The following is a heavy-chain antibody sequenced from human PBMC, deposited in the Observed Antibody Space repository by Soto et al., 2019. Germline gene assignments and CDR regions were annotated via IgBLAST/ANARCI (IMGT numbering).Heavy chain of an antibody. D-gene: IGHD3-16*01. CDR1: GFSFNSFN. J-gene: IGHJ4*02. Sequence: GGSLRLSCLASGFSFNSFNMYWIRRAPGRGLEWDASISVSGDNIYYGDSVQGRFTISRDNSKRSVFLDLNSLRVEDTAVYYCARDLGLLKSLFDYWGQGTLVTVSS. CDR2: ISVSGDNI. CDR3: ARDLGLLKSLFDY. V-gene: IGHV3-21*01.